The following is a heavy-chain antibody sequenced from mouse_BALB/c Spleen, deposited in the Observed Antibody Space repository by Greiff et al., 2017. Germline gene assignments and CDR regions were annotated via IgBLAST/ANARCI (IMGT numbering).Heavy chain of an antibody. D-gene: IGHD2-4*01. CDR1: GYTFTSYW. CDR2: INPSTGYT. Sequence: VKLQQSGAELAKPGASVKMSCKASGYTFTSYWMHWVKQRPGQGLEWIGYINPSTGYTEYNQKFKDKATLTADKSSSTAYMQLSSLTSEDSAVYYCAREDYDGGFAYWGQGTLVTVSA. V-gene: IGHV1-7*01. J-gene: IGHJ3*01. CDR3: AREDYDGGFAY.